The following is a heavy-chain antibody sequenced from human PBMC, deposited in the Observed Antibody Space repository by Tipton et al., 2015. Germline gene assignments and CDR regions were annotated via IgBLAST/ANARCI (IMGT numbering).Heavy chain of an antibody. CDR3: ARYPLDWFDP. J-gene: IGHJ5*02. V-gene: IGHV4-61*05. CDR2: INYSGST. CDR1: GGSISSRDFY. Sequence: TLSLTCTVSGGSISSRDFYWGWIRQPPGQDLEWIANINYSGSTNYNPSLKSRVTISVDTSKNQLSLKMSSVTAADTAVYYCARYPLDWFDPWGQGTLVTVSS.